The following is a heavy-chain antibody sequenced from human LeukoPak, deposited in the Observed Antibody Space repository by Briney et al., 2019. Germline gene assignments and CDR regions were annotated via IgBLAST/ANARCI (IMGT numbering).Heavy chain of an antibody. Sequence: GGSLRLSCAASGFTFDDYAMHWVRQAPGKGLEWVSGISWNSGSIGYADSVKGRFTISRDNAKNSLYLQMNSLRAEDTAVYYCARRYYDNSGYYFDYWGQGTLVTVSS. CDR3: ARRYYDNSGYYFDY. D-gene: IGHD3-22*01. CDR2: ISWNSGSI. J-gene: IGHJ4*02. V-gene: IGHV3-9*01. CDR1: GFTFDDYA.